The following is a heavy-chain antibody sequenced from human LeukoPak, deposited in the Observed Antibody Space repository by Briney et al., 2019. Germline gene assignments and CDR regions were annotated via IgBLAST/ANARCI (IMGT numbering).Heavy chain of an antibody. V-gene: IGHV4-39*07. J-gene: IGHJ4*02. CDR2: ISYSGST. CDR3: ARVSSAVDY. Sequence: SETLSLTCAVSGGSISSTSYYWGWIRQPPGKGLEWIGSISYSGSTYYNPSLKSRVTISVDKSKNQFSLKLSSVTAADTAVYYCARVSSAVDYWGQGTLVTVSS. CDR1: GGSISSTSYY. D-gene: IGHD2/OR15-2a*01.